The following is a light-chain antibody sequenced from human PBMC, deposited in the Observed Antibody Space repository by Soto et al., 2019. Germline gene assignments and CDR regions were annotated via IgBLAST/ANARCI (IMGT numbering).Light chain of an antibody. CDR2: DAS. CDR1: QNIRSS. Sequence: EVVMTQSPASLSASPGERVTLSSRPSQNIRSSLAWYQQRPGQAPRLLIYDASTRATGIPPRFSGGGSGTEFTVTISSLQSEDFAVYYCQQYNNWPPPVTFGQGTRLEIK. V-gene: IGKV3-15*01. CDR3: QQYNNWPPPVT. J-gene: IGKJ5*01.